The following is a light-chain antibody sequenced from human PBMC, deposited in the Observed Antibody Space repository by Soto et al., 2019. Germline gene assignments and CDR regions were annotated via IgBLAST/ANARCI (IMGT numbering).Light chain of an antibody. J-gene: IGKJ5*01. Sequence: DVQMTQSPTSLSASVGDSVTITCRASQSISSWLAWYQQKPGKAPKLLIYDASSLESGVPSRFSGSGSGTEFTLTISSLQPDDFATYYCQQYNSPITFGQGTRLEIK. CDR1: QSISSW. CDR2: DAS. V-gene: IGKV1-5*01. CDR3: QQYNSPIT.